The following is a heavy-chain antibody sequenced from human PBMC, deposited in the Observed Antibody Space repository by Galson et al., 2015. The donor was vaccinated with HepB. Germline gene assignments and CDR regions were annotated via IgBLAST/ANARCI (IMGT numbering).Heavy chain of an antibody. J-gene: IGHJ6*02. CDR3: ARGKVAGNSYYYGMDV. CDR1: GFTFSSYG. CDR2: ISYDGSNK. V-gene: IGHV3-30*03. D-gene: IGHD6-19*01. Sequence: SLRLSCAASGFTFSSYGMHWVRQAPGKGLEWVAVISYDGSNKYYADCVKGRFTISRDNSENTLYMQMNSLKSEDTAVYYCARGKVAGNSYYYGMDVWGQGTTVTVSS.